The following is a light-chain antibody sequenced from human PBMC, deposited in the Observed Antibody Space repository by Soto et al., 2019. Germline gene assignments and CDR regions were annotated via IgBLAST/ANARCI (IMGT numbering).Light chain of an antibody. CDR1: QSVGSTY. CDR2: GAS. CDR3: QQYVTSSPRT. Sequence: EIVLTQSPGTLSLSPGERATLSCRASQSVGSTYLAWYQQKLGQAPRLLIYGASTRATGIPARFSGSGSGTEFTLTITRLEPEDFAVYYCQQYVTSSPRTFGQGTKVDIK. J-gene: IGKJ1*01. V-gene: IGKV3-20*01.